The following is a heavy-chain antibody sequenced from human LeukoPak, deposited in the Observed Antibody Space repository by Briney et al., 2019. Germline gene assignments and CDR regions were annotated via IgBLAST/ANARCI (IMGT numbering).Heavy chain of an antibody. J-gene: IGHJ4*02. Sequence: GASVKVSCKASGYTFTDYSMHWVRQAPGQGLEWMGWIKPNSGGTNYAQKFQGRVTMTRDTSISTAYMELSRLGSDDTAFYYCARDGGAGGVFDYWGQGTLVTVSS. CDR1: GYTFTDYS. CDR2: IKPNSGGT. D-gene: IGHD2-15*01. V-gene: IGHV1-2*02. CDR3: ARDGGAGGVFDY.